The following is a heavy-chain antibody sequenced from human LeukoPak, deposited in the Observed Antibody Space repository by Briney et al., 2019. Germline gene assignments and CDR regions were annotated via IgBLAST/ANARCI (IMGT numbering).Heavy chain of an antibody. D-gene: IGHD2-15*01. CDR1: GLTFSSYA. CDR2: ISSTGGTT. CDR3: AKDGSYGSSWYFYFDY. J-gene: IGHJ4*02. V-gene: IGHV3-23*01. Sequence: GRSLRLFCAVSGLTFSSYAMSWVRLVPGRGLEGVSSISSTGGTTYYAKFLKGRFTTSGDNSKNTLYLEMSSVRAEDTAVYFCAKDGSYGSSWYFYFDYWGQGTLVSVSS.